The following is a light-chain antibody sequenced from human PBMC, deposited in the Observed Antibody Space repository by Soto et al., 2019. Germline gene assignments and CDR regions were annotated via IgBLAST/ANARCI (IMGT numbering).Light chain of an antibody. CDR3: TSYISSSAFFV. CDR1: ASDIGRYDY. CDR2: EVS. J-gene: IGLJ1*01. V-gene: IGLV2-14*03. Sequence: QSVLTQPASVSGSPGQSVTISCTGSASDIGRYDYVSWYQQYPGNTPKLLIHEVSHRPSGVSDRFSGSKSGDTASLTISGVQFQDEATYYCTSYISSSAFFVFGTGTKVTVL.